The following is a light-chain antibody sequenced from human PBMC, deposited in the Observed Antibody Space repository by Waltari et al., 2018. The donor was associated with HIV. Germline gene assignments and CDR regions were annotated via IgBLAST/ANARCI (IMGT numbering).Light chain of an antibody. Sequence: QSALTQPASVSGSPGQPITIPCAASRYNNGGFTYVSSYQQHPGKAPKFNIYEVNKRPAGVSTRFSGSKAGNTASLTISGLQIEDEDDYYCSSKTDSSTALFGGGTKLTVL. J-gene: IGLJ2*01. CDR1: RYNNGGFTY. CDR2: EVN. V-gene: IGLV2-14*01. CDR3: SSKTDSSTAL.